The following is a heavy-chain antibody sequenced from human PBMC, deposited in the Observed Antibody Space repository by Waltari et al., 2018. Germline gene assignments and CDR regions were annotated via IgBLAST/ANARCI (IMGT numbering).Heavy chain of an antibody. Sequence: QLPLQESGPGLVKPSETLSLTCPVPGGSIRSSSYYWGWIRQPPGKGLEWIGSINYSGSTYYNPSLKSRVTISVDTSKNQFSLKLSSVTAADTTVYYCAIFYDLDAFDIWGQGTMVTVSS. CDR3: AIFYDLDAFDI. CDR1: GGSIRSSSYY. J-gene: IGHJ3*02. D-gene: IGHD3-3*01. CDR2: INYSGST. V-gene: IGHV4-39*01.